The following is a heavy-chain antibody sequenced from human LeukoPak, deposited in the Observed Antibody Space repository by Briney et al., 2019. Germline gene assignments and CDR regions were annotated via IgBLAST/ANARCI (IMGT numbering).Heavy chain of an antibody. J-gene: IGHJ4*02. Sequence: GGSLRLSCTASGFAFSTYWMNWVRQAPGKGLEWVGYIKGDGSYTNYVASVKGRFTISRDNAKNSLYLQMNSLRAEDTAVYYCARGFVAASDFDYWGQGTLVTVSS. CDR3: ARGFVAASDFDY. D-gene: IGHD6-25*01. CDR1: GFAFSTYW. CDR2: IKGDGSYT. V-gene: IGHV3-7*03.